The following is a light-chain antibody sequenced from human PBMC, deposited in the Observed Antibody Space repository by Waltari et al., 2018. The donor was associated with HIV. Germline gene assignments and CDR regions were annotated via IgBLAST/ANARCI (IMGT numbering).Light chain of an antibody. J-gene: IGKJ2*01. CDR1: RRISSF. V-gene: IGKV1-39*01. CDR2: TIS. CDR3: QQSYSTLPYT. Sequence: DIQMTQSPSSVAASIGDRVTITCRASRRISSFLQWFQQRPGEAPKLLIHTISTRNNGVPSRFSGSGSGTDFTLTIDTLQPEDIATYFCQQSYSTLPYTFGQGTKVEVK.